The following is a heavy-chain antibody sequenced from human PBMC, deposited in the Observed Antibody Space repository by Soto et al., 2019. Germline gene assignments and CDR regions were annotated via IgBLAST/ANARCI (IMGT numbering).Heavy chain of an antibody. CDR1: GGTFSSYA. D-gene: IGHD4-4*01. CDR3: ARVKEGLHYYFDY. V-gene: IGHV1-69*13. J-gene: IGHJ4*02. CDR2: IIPIFGTA. Sequence: SVKVSCKASGGTFSSYAISWVRQAPGQGLEWMGGIIPIFGTANYAQKFQGRVTITADESTSTAYMELSSLRSEDTAVYYCARVKEGLHYYFDYWGQGTLVTVSS.